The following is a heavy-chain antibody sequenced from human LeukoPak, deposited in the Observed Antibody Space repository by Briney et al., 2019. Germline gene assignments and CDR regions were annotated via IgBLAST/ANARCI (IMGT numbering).Heavy chain of an antibody. V-gene: IGHV3-30*02. CDR3: ANYDFWSGYSSYYMDV. Sequence: GGSLRLSCAASGCSFTSYGMHWVRQAPGKGLEWVAFIRFDGSTKYYADSVKGRFTSSRVNSKNTLYLQMNSLRVEDTAVYYCANYDFWSGYSSYYMDVWGKGTTVTVSS. CDR1: GCSFTSYG. D-gene: IGHD3-3*01. J-gene: IGHJ6*03. CDR2: IRFDGSTK.